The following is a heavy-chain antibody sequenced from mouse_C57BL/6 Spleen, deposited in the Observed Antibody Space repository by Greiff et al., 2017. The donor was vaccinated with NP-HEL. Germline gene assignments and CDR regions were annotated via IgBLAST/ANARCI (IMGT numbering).Heavy chain of an antibody. V-gene: IGHV1-82*01. CDR3: ARKYYYGSSYADY. CDR1: GYAFSSSW. CDR2: IYPGDGDT. Sequence: LEESGPELVKPGASVKISCKASGYAFSSSWMNWVKQRPGKGLEWIGRIYPGDGDTNYNGKFKGKATLTADKSSSTAYMQLSSLTSEDAAVYFCARKYYYGSSYADYWGQGTTLTVSA. J-gene: IGHJ2*01. D-gene: IGHD1-1*01.